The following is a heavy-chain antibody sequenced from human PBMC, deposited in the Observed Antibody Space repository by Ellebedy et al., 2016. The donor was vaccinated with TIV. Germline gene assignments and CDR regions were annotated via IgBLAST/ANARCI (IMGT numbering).Heavy chain of an antibody. Sequence: SETLSLTCTVSGGSISSSNYYWGWIRQPPGKGLEWIGTIFYSGTTYYNPSLKSRVTISVDTSKNQFSLKLTSVTAADTAVYYCARCLQWLFDAFHIWGQGTMVTVSS. CDR3: ARCLQWLFDAFHI. D-gene: IGHD6-19*01. J-gene: IGHJ3*02. V-gene: IGHV4-39*07. CDR1: GGSISSSNYY. CDR2: IFYSGTT.